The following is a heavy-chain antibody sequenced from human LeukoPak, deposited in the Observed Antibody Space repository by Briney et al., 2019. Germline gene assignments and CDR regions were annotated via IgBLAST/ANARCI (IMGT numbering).Heavy chain of an antibody. CDR2: ISYDGSNK. J-gene: IGHJ4*02. V-gene: IGHV3-30-3*01. Sequence: PGRSLRLSCAASGFTFSSYVMHWVRQAPGKGLEWVAVISYDGSNKYYADSVKGRFTISRDNSKNTLYLQMNSLRAENTAVYYCARGNAAVAGYYFDYWGQGTLVTVSS. CDR1: GFTFSSYV. D-gene: IGHD6-19*01. CDR3: ARGNAAVAGYYFDY.